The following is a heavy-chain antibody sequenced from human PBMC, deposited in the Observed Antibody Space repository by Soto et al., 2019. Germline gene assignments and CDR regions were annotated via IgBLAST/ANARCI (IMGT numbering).Heavy chain of an antibody. D-gene: IGHD6-6*01. CDR2: ISSNGVGT. Sequence: EVQLAESGGGLAQPGGSLRLSCAASGFTLSDYAMDWVRQAPGKGLEYVSGISSNGVGTYYANSVQGRFTISRDNSKNTVYLQMGSLRPEDTAVYYCSRRARPDFYYMDVWGKGTTVTVSS. CDR3: SRRARPDFYYMDV. CDR1: GFTLSDYA. J-gene: IGHJ6*03. V-gene: IGHV3-64*01.